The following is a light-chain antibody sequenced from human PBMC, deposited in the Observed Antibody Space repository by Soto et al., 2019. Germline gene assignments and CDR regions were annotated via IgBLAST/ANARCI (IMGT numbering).Light chain of an antibody. J-gene: IGLJ1*01. CDR2: DVS. CDR3: CSYTTSNTRQIV. Sequence: QSVLSQPASRSGSPGQSITISCTGTSSDVGGYNYVSWYQQHPGKAPKFMIYDVSNRPSGVSNRFSGSKSGNTASLTISGLQAEEEADYYCCSYTTSNTRQIVFGTGTKVTV. V-gene: IGLV2-14*01. CDR1: SSDVGGYNY.